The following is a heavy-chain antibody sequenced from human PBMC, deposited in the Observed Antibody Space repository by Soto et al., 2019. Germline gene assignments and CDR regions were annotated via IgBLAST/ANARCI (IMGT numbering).Heavy chain of an antibody. CDR3: ARDGGYCRGVSCSSGTRGSRYFLDN. D-gene: IGHD2-15*01. CDR2: ISYDGINK. V-gene: IGHV3-30-3*01. J-gene: IGHJ4*02. Sequence: PGGSQILSCAASGFTFSSYSMHWVRTAQGKGLEWVAVISYDGINKYYADSVNCRFTISRYNSKNTLYLQMNSLRAEDTAVYYCARDGGYCRGVSCSSGTRGSRYFLDNWGQGPLVTVS. CDR1: GFTFSSYS.